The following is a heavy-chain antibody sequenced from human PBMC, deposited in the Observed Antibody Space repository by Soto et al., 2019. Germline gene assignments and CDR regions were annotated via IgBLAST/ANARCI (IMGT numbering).Heavy chain of an antibody. Sequence: PSETLSLTCAVYGGPLIGYYWSWIRQPPGKALEWIGEINYSGNTNYNPSLKSRVTISVDTSKNQLFLNLTSVTAADTAMYYCARHHVRGRTIAGAAEFWGQGTLVTVSS. J-gene: IGHJ4*02. V-gene: IGHV4-34*01. CDR3: ARHHVRGRTIAGAAEF. CDR2: INYSGNT. D-gene: IGHD1-26*01. CDR1: GGPLIGYY.